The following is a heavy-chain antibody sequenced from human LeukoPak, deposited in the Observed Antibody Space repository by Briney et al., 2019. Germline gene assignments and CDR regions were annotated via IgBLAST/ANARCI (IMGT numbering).Heavy chain of an antibody. Sequence: GGSLRLSCAASGFTVSSNYMSWVRQAPGKGLEWVSVIYSGGSTYYADSVKGRFTISRDNSKNPLYLQMNSLRAEDTAVYYCARAGPLRYFDWYAFDYWGQGTLVTVSS. J-gene: IGHJ4*02. D-gene: IGHD3-9*01. CDR2: IYSGGST. CDR1: GFTVSSNY. V-gene: IGHV3-53*01. CDR3: ARAGPLRYFDWYAFDY.